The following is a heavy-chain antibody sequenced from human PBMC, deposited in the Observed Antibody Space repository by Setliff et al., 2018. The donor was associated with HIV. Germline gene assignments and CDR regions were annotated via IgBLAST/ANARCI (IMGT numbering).Heavy chain of an antibody. V-gene: IGHV3-15*01. CDR1: GFTFINTW. CDR3: ARGWMATLNGPLGY. Sequence: GGSLRLSCAASGFTFINTWMSWVRQAPGKGLEWVGRIKSRADGWPTDYAAPVKGRFIISTDDSKKTLYLQMSSLRSEDTAVYYCARGWMATLNGPLGYWGQGTLVTVSS. J-gene: IGHJ4*02. D-gene: IGHD5-12*01. CDR2: IKSRADGWPT.